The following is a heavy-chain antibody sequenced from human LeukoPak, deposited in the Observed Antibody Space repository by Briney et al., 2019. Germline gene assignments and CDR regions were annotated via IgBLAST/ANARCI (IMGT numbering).Heavy chain of an antibody. CDR2: ISSSSSYI. CDR3: ARVPVTRSLEWLPDDAFDI. J-gene: IGHJ3*02. V-gene: IGHV3-21*01. D-gene: IGHD3-3*01. Sequence: PGGSLRLSCAASGFTFSSYSMNWVRQAPGKGLEWVSSISSSSSYIYYADSVKGRFTISRDNAKNSLYLQMNSLRAEDTAVYYCARVPVTRSLEWLPDDAFDIWGQGTMVTVSS. CDR1: GFTFSSYS.